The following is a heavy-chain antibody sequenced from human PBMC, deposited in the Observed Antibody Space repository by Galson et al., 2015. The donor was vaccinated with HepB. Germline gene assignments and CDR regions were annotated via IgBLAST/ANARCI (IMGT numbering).Heavy chain of an antibody. V-gene: IGHV3-23*01. J-gene: IGHJ2*01. D-gene: IGHD3-22*01. CDR2: ISGSGGST. CDR1: GFTFSSYA. Sequence: SLRLSCAASGFTFSSYAMSWVRQAPGKGLEWVSAISGSGGSTYYADSVKGRFTISRDNSKNTLYLQMNSQRAEDTAVYYCAKVKVRITMIAVGWYFDLWGRGTLVTVSS. CDR3: AKVKVRITMIAVGWYFDL.